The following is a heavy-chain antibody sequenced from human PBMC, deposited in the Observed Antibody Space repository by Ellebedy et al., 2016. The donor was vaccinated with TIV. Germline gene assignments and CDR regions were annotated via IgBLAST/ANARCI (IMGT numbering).Heavy chain of an antibody. D-gene: IGHD4-17*01. CDR1: RFSFRSYW. J-gene: IGHJ3*02. CDR3: ATDGSYGDYLSPAHAFEN. Sequence: GGSLRLSCAASRFSFRSYWMTWVRQAPRKGLEWVANINQDGSQKYSVGSVRGRFTISRDNAKDSLYLQMNSLRAEDTAVYYCATDGSYGDYLSPAHAFENWGQGTVVIVSS. CDR2: INQDGSQK. V-gene: IGHV3-7*01.